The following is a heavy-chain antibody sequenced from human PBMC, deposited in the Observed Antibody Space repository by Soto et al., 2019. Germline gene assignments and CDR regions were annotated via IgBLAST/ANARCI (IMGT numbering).Heavy chain of an antibody. D-gene: IGHD3-3*01. CDR1: GFTFISYG. Sequence: LRLSCAASGFTFISYGMHWVRQAPGKGLEWVAVIWYDGSNKYYADSVKGRFTISRDNSKNTLYLQMNSLRAEDTAVYYCARDPAYYDFWSGYYTYYYYGMDVWGQGTTVTVSS. CDR3: ARDPAYYDFWSGYYTYYYYGMDV. V-gene: IGHV3-33*01. CDR2: IWYDGSNK. J-gene: IGHJ6*02.